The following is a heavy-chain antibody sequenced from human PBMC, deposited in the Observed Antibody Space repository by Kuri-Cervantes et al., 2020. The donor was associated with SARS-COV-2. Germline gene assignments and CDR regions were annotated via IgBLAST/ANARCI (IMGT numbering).Heavy chain of an antibody. V-gene: IGHV4-34*01. CDR1: GGSFSGYY. CDR2: INHSGST. CDR3: QSFGGVIVQN. J-gene: IGHJ4*02. Sequence: SETLSLTCAVYGGSFSGYYWSWIRQPPGKGLEWIGEINHSGSTNYNPSLKSRVTISVDTSKNQFSLKLSSVTAADTAVYYCQSFGGVIVQNWGQGTLVTVSS. D-gene: IGHD3-16*02.